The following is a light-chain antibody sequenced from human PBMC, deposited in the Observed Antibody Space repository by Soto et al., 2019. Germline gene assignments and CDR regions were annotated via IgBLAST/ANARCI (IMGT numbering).Light chain of an antibody. CDR1: QSISSW. Sequence: DIQMTQSPSTLSASVGERVTITCRASQSISSWLAWYQQKSGKAPNLLIYTASSLESGVPSRFSGSGSGTEFTLTISSMQPDDFATHYCQQYNGFFTFGQGTKVDIK. J-gene: IGKJ1*01. CDR3: QQYNGFFT. V-gene: IGKV1-5*03. CDR2: TAS.